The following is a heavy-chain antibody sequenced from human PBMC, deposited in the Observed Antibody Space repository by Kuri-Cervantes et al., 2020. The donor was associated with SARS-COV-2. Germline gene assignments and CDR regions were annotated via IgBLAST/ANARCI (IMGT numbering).Heavy chain of an antibody. V-gene: IGHV3-48*01. J-gene: IGHJ5*02. CDR2: ISSSSSTI. Sequence: LSLTCAASGFTFSSYSMNWVRQAPGKGLEWVSYISSSSSTIYYADSVKGRFTISRDNAKNSLYLQMNSLRAEDTAVYYCARAFREPELLWLGELSFSPNWFDPWGQGTLVTVSS. D-gene: IGHD3-10*01. CDR1: GFTFSSYS. CDR3: ARAFREPELLWLGELSFSPNWFDP.